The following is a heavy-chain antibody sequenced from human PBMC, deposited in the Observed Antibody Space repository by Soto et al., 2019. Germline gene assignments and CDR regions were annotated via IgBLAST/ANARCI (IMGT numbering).Heavy chain of an antibody. CDR1: GGSISDYY. V-gene: IGHV4-59*01. D-gene: IGHD3-22*01. J-gene: IGHJ4*02. CDR2: IHYRGST. Sequence: QVQLQESSPGLVKPSETLSLTCNVSGGSISDYYWSWIRQPPGKGLEWIGNIHYRGSTKYKPSLKSRGTISVDTSKNQFSLKLRAVTAADTAMYYCARCVSGYYSGFDHWGQGTLVTVSS. CDR3: ARCVSGYYSGFDH.